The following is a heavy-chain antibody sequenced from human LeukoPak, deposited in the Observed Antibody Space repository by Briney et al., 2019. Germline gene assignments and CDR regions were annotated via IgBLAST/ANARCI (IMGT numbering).Heavy chain of an antibody. Sequence: RASVKVSCKASGYTFTGYYMHWVRQAPGQGLEWMGWINPNSGGTNYAQKFRGRVTMTRDTSISTAYMELSRLRSDDTAVYYCARDPSDRDILTGYPFDYWGQGTLVTVSS. CDR3: ARDPSDRDILTGYPFDY. CDR2: INPNSGGT. J-gene: IGHJ4*02. V-gene: IGHV1-2*02. D-gene: IGHD3-9*01. CDR1: GYTFTGYY.